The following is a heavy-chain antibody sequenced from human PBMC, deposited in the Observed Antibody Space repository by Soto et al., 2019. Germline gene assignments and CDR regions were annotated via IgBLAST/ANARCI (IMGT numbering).Heavy chain of an antibody. CDR3: EREYSSTWYPFDY. D-gene: IGHD6-13*01. CDR2: INPNSGGT. J-gene: IGHJ4*02. V-gene: IGHV1-2*02. Sequence: GXSVKVSCNASGYPFTGHYMHWVRQAPGQGFEWMGWINPNSGGTNYAQKFQGRVTMTRDTSISTAYMELNRLRSDDTAVFYCEREYSSTWYPFDYWGQGTLVTVSS. CDR1: GYPFTGHY.